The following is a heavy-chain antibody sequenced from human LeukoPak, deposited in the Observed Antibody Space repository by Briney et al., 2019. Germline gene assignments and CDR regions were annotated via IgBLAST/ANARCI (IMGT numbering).Heavy chain of an antibody. CDR1: GGSISSYY. CDR3: AGNVLRFLEWSPGFDY. V-gene: IGHV4-4*07. J-gene: IGHJ4*02. D-gene: IGHD3-3*01. Sequence: SETLSLTSTVSGGSISSYYWSWIRQPAGQGLEWIVRIFASGTTNYDPSLKSRVTMSVDTSKNQFSLKLSSVTAAETAVYYCAGNVLRFLEWSPGFDYWGQGTLVTVSS. CDR2: IFASGTT.